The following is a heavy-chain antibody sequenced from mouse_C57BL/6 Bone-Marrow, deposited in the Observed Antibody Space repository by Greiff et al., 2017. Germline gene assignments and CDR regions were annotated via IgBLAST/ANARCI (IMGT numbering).Heavy chain of an antibody. D-gene: IGHD2-10*02. CDR1: GFNIKDDY. CDR3: THSIGGFDY. V-gene: IGHV14-4*01. Sequence: VQLQQSGAELVRPGASVKLSCTASGFNIKDDYMHWVKQRPEQGLEWIGWIDPENGDTEYALKFQGKATITADTSSNTAYLQLSSLTSEDTAVXYCTHSIGGFDYWGQGTTLTVSS. CDR2: IDPENGDT. J-gene: IGHJ2*01.